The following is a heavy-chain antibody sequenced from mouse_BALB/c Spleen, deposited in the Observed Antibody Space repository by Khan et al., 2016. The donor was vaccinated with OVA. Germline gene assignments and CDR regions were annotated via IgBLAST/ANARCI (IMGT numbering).Heavy chain of an antibody. J-gene: IGHJ4*01. CDR2: IWGDGNS. CDR3: AKDRGYYAVDY. V-gene: IGHV2-3*01. CDR1: GFSLTSYG. Sequence: VQLQESGPGLVAPSQSLSITCTVSGFSLTSYGVSWVRQPPGKGLEWLGVIWGDGNSNFHSALRSRLSISKDNSKSQVFLKLNSLQTDDTATYYCAKDRGYYAVDYWGQGTSVTVSS.